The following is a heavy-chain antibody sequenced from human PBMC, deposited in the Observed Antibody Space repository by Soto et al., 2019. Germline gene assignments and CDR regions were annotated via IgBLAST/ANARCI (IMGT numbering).Heavy chain of an antibody. CDR1: GFTFSSYG. J-gene: IGHJ4*02. CDR2: IWYDGSNK. D-gene: IGHD2-2*01. V-gene: IGHV3-33*01. CDR3: AMKGYPHPCDY. Sequence: QVQLVESGGGVVQPGRSLRLSCAASGFTFSSYGMHWVRQAPGKGLEWVAVIWYDGSNKYYADSVKGRFTISRDNSKNTLYLQMNSLRAEDTAVYYCAMKGYPHPCDYWGQGTLVTVSS.